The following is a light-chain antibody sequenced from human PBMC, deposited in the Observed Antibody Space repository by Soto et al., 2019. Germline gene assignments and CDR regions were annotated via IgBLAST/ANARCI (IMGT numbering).Light chain of an antibody. CDR1: QSIRTN. Sequence: EIVMTQSPATLSVSPGERVTLSCRASQSIRTNLAWYQQRPGQSPSLLMYGTSTRAAGTPARFSGSGFGTEFTLTISSPQSEDSGVYYCQQYDKWTSISFGQGTRLEIK. V-gene: IGKV3-15*01. CDR3: QQYDKWTSIS. J-gene: IGKJ5*01. CDR2: GTS.